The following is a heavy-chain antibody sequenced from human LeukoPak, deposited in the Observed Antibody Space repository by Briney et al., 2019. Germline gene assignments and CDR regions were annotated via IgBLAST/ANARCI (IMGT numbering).Heavy chain of an antibody. Sequence: SETLSLTCAVYGGSFSGYYWSWIRQPPGKGLEWIGEINHSGSTNYNPSLKSRVTISVDTSKNQFSLKLSSVTAADTAVYYCARGDYYSSGSEYRCFDYWGQGSLVTVSS. D-gene: IGHD3-10*01. V-gene: IGHV4-34*01. CDR2: INHSGST. J-gene: IGHJ4*02. CDR1: GGSFSGYY. CDR3: ARGDYYSSGSEYRCFDY.